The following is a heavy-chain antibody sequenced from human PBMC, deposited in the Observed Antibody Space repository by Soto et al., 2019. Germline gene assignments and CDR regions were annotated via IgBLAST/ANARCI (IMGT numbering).Heavy chain of an antibody. Sequence: QVQLVESGGGVVQPGRSLRLSCAASGFTFSSYGMHWVRQAPGKGLEWVAVIWYDGSNKYYADSVKGRFTISRDNSKNTLYLQMKSLIAEDTAVYYCARDGASIWSGYPTFEYWGQGTLVTVSS. D-gene: IGHD3-3*01. CDR1: GFTFSSYG. CDR2: IWYDGSNK. J-gene: IGHJ4*02. V-gene: IGHV3-33*01. CDR3: ARDGASIWSGYPTFEY.